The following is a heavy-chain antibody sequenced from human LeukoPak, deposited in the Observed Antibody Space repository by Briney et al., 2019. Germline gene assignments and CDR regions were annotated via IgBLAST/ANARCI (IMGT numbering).Heavy chain of an antibody. CDR2: ISAYNGNT. Sequence: ASVKVSCKASGYTFTSYGISWVRQAPGQGLEWMGWISAYNGNTNYAQKLQGRVTMTTDTSTNTAYMELRSLRSDDTAVYYCARVRHIVVVVAATPELRKDRWFDPWGQGTLVTVSS. J-gene: IGHJ5*02. CDR3: ARVRHIVVVVAATPELRKDRWFDP. V-gene: IGHV1-18*01. CDR1: GYTFTSYG. D-gene: IGHD2-15*01.